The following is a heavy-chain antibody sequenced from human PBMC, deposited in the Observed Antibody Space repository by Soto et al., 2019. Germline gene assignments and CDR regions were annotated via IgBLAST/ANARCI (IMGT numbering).Heavy chain of an antibody. CDR1: GYTFTSYA. Sequence: QVQLVQSGAEVKKPGASVKVSCKASGYTFTSYAMHWVRQAPGQRLELMGWINAGNGNTKYSQKFQGRDPNTRDTSASTAYMELSSLRSEDTAVYYCARDRSLLYYFDYWRQGTLVTVSS. CDR2: INAGNGNT. J-gene: IGHJ4*02. V-gene: IGHV1-3*01. CDR3: ARDRSLLYYFDY.